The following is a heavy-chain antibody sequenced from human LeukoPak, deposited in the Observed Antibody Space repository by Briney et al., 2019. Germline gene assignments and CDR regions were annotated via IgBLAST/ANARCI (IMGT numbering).Heavy chain of an antibody. V-gene: IGHV3-23*01. D-gene: IGHD6-19*01. J-gene: IGHJ5*02. CDR2: ISGSGGIT. Sequence: GGSLRLSCAASGFTISSYAMSWVRQAPGKGLEGVSSISGSGGITYYADSVKGRFTISRDNSKNTLYLQMNSLRAEDTAVYYCARTQYSSGWYNWFDPWGQGTLVTVSS. CDR1: GFTISSYA. CDR3: ARTQYSSGWYNWFDP.